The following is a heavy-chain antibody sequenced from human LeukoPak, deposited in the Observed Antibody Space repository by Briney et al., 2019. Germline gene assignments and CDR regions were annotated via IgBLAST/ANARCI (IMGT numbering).Heavy chain of an antibody. V-gene: IGHV4-59*01. Sequence: PSETLSLTCTVSGGSTKNYYWTWIRQPPGKGLEWIGYIYYSGSTSSNPSLKSRVTISVDTSKNQFSLRLKYVTAADTAVYYCARESVVVVAASLPKTSFYYFDYWGQGTLVTVSS. D-gene: IGHD2-15*01. CDR3: ARESVVVVAASLPKTSFYYFDY. J-gene: IGHJ4*02. CDR1: GGSTKNYY. CDR2: IYYSGST.